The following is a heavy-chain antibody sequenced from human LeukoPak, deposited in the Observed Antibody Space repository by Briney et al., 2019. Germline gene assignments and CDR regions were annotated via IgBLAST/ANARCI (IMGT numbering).Heavy chain of an antibody. CDR1: GGSISSYY. D-gene: IGHD7-27*01. Sequence: SETLSLTCTVSGGSISSYYWSWIRQPPGKGLEWIGYIYFSGSTYYNPSLKSRVTISVDTSKNQFSLKLSSVTAADSAVYHCARGGLTGVFDYWGQGTLVTVSS. V-gene: IGHV4-30-4*08. J-gene: IGHJ4*02. CDR2: IYFSGST. CDR3: ARGGLTGVFDY.